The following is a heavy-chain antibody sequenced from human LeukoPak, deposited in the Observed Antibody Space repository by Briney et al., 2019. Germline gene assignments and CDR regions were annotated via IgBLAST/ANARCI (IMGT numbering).Heavy chain of an antibody. CDR3: ARENAADYTVTVDY. CDR2: IWYDGSNK. Sequence: GGSLRLSCAASGFTFSSYGMHWVRQTPGKGLEWVAVIWYDGSNKYYADSVKGRFTISRDNSKNTLYLQMNSLRAEDTAVYYCARENAADYTVTVDYWGQGTLVTVSS. J-gene: IGHJ4*02. CDR1: GFTFSSYG. V-gene: IGHV3-33*01. D-gene: IGHD4-17*01.